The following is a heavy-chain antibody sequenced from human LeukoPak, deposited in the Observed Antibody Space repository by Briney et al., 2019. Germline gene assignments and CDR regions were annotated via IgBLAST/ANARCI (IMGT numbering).Heavy chain of an antibody. J-gene: IGHJ4*02. CDR1: GFTVSRDY. Sequence: PGGSLRLSCAASGFTVSRDYMSWVRQAPGKGLEWVSVIYSGGNTYYADSVKGRFTISRDNSKNTLYLQMNSLRAEDTAVYYCARGAYGGNWPDYWGQGTLVTVSS. D-gene: IGHD4-23*01. V-gene: IGHV3-53*01. CDR3: ARGAYGGNWPDY. CDR2: IYSGGNT.